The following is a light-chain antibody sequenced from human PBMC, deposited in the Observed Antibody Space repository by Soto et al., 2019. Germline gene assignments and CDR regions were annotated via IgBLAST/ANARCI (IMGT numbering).Light chain of an antibody. CDR2: ATS. CDR1: QRIGTD. V-gene: IGKV1-8*01. CDR3: QQYVDSHRT. J-gene: IGKJ1*01. Sequence: AIRMTQSPSSFSASTGDLVTITSRASQRIGTDLAWYQQKPGKGPNRLIYATSTLQIGVPSRFRGSGSGTDFTLPISCLQAEDVATYYWQQYVDSHRTCGQGTKVEIK.